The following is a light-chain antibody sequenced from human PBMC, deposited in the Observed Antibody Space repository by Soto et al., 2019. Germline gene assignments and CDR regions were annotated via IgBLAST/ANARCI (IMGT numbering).Light chain of an antibody. J-gene: IGKJ1*01. CDR3: QQYKHLPPWT. V-gene: IGKV3D-15*01. CDR1: QSVGSN. CDR2: EAS. Sequence: EVVMTQSPATLPVSLGGRVTLSCRASQSVGSNLAWYQQKPGQPPRILIYEASNRETGVPTRFSGSGSGTEFTLTITSLQSEDFAVYYGQQYKHLPPWTFGQGTKVELK.